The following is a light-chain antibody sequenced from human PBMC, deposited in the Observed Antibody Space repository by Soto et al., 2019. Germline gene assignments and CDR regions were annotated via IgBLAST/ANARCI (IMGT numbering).Light chain of an antibody. J-gene: IGLJ2*01. V-gene: IGLV7-46*01. Sequence: QAVVTQEPSLTVSPGGTVTLTCGSSTGAVTSGHYPYWFQQKPGQAPMTLIYDTTKKHSWTPARFSGSLLGGKAALTLSGAQPVDEAEYYCVLSFGRARHVVFGGGTKLTVL. CDR3: VLSFGRARHVV. CDR1: TGAVTSGHY. CDR2: DTT.